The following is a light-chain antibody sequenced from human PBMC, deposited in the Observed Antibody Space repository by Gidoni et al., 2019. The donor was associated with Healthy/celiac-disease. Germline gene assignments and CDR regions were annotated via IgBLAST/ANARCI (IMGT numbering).Light chain of an antibody. V-gene: IGKV1-9*01. CDR3: QQLNSYPRS. Sequence: DIQLTLSPSFLSASVGDRVTITCRASQSISSYLAWYQQKPGKAPKLLIYAASTLQSGVPSRFSGSGSGTEFTLTISSLQPEDFATYYCQQLNSYPRSFGQGTKLEIK. CDR2: AAS. J-gene: IGKJ2*04. CDR1: QSISSY.